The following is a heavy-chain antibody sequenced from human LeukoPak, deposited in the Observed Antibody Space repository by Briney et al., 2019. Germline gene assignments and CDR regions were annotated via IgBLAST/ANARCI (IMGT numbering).Heavy chain of an antibody. D-gene: IGHD2-15*01. CDR3: ARAVYSGGMRGAFDI. CDR2: ISSSGSTI. Sequence: GGSLRLSCADSGFTVSSNYMSWVRHAPGKGLEWVSYISSSGSTIYYADTVKGRFTISKDNPKNTLDLQMNRLRAEDTAVYYCARAVYSGGMRGAFDIWGQGTMVTVSS. V-gene: IGHV3-11*04. CDR1: GFTVSSNY. J-gene: IGHJ3*02.